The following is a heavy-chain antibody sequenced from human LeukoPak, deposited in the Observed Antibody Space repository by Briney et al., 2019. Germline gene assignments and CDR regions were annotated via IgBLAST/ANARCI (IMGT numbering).Heavy chain of an antibody. CDR3: ATDWSAAGTRDFDY. Sequence: ASVKVSCKASGYTFSTYAMHWVRQVPGQRLEWMGWINAGNGNTKYSQKFQGRVTITRDTSASTAYMELSSLRSKDTAVCYCATDWSAAGTRDFDYWGQGTLVTVSS. CDR1: GYTFSTYA. CDR2: INAGNGNT. V-gene: IGHV1-3*01. D-gene: IGHD6-13*01. J-gene: IGHJ4*02.